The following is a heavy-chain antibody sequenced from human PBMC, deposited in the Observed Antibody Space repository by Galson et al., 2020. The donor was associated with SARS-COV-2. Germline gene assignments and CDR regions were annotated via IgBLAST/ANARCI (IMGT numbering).Heavy chain of an antibody. D-gene: IGHD5-12*01. CDR2: IYSGGST. J-gene: IGHJ4*02. CDR3: ARGRWLQCPFDY. Sequence: GESLKISCAASGFTVSSNYMSWVRQAPGKGLEWVSVIYSGGSTYYADSVKGRFTISRDNSKNTLYLQMNSLRAEDTAVYYCARGRWLQCPFDYWGQGTLVTVSS. V-gene: IGHV3-53*01. CDR1: GFTVSSNY.